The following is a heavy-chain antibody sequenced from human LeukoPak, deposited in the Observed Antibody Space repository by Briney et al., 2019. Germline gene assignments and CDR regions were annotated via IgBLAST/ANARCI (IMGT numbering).Heavy chain of an antibody. V-gene: IGHV3-23*01. CDR2: ISASGGST. J-gene: IGHJ4*02. CDR3: AKRFCGSGSCYSID. D-gene: IGHD2-15*01. Sequence: GGSLRLSCAASGFTFSSYSMNWVRQAPGKGLEWVSAISASGGSTYYVDSVKGRFTISRDNPQNTLYLQMNGLRAEDTAIYYCAKRFCGSGSCYSIDWGQGTLVTVSS. CDR1: GFTFSSYS.